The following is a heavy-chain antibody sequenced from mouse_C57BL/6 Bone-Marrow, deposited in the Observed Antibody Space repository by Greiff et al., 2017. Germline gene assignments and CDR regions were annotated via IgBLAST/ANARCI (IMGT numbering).Heavy chain of an antibody. Sequence: QVQLQQSGAELVRPGASVTLSCKASGYTSTDYEMHWVKQTPVHGLEWIGAIDPETGGTAYNQKFKGKAILTADKSSSTAYMELRSLTSEDSAVYYCTRYGDGGYYRGQDTTLTVSS. D-gene: IGHD1-1*01. CDR3: TRYGDGGYY. CDR1: GYTSTDYE. J-gene: IGHJ2*01. CDR2: IDPETGGT. V-gene: IGHV1-15*01.